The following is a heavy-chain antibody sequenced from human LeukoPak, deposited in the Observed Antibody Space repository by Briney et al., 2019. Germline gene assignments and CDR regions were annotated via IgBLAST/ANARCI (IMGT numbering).Heavy chain of an antibody. CDR1: GYTFTSYG. D-gene: IGHD2-2*01. V-gene: IGHV1-18*01. J-gene: IGHJ5*02. CDR2: ISAYNGNT. CDR3: ARDTVVPAAIPKFDP. Sequence: ASVQVSCKASGYTFTSYGISWVRQAPGQGLEWMGWISAYNGNTNYAQKLQGRVTMTTDTSTSTAYMGLRSLRSDDTALYYCARDTVVPAAIPKFDPWGQGTLVTVSS.